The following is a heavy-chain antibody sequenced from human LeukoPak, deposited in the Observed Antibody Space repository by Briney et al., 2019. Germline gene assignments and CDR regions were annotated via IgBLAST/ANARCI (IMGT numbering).Heavy chain of an antibody. V-gene: IGHV3-7*01. D-gene: IGHD3-22*01. J-gene: IGHJ1*01. CDR1: GFTFSSYW. Sequence: GGSLRISCAASGFTFSSYWMSWVRQAPGKGLEWVANIKQDGSEKYYVDSVKGRFTISRDNAKNSLYLQMSSLRADDTAVYYCARDRLLYYYDSGPTGHFQHWGQGTLVTVSS. CDR2: IKQDGSEK. CDR3: ARDRLLYYYDSGPTGHFQH.